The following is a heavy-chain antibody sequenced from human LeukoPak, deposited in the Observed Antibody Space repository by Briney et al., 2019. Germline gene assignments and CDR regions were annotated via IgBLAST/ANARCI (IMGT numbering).Heavy chain of an antibody. D-gene: IGHD2-21*01. CDR3: AREVIRPYFDY. V-gene: IGHV3-30*04. J-gene: IGHJ4*02. Sequence: GGSLRLSCAASGFTFRDYVIHWVRQAPGKGLEWVAVMSSDGSTIYYADSVKGRFTISRDNFEYTLYLQMNSLRTEDSAVYYCAREVIRPYFDYWGQGTLVTVSS. CDR2: MSSDGSTI. CDR1: GFTFRDYV.